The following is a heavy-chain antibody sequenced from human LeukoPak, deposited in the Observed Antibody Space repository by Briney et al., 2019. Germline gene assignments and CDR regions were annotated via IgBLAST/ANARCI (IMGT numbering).Heavy chain of an antibody. V-gene: IGHV4-61*02. Sequence: PSETLSLTCTVSGVSIRSGSYYWSWIRQPAGTGLEWIGRIYTSGTTNYNPSLKSRVTISVDTSKNQFSLKLSSVTAADTAVYYRARDNYDNTAIGDWFDPWGQGTLVTVSS. CDR2: IYTSGTT. D-gene: IGHD3-22*01. CDR3: ARDNYDNTAIGDWFDP. J-gene: IGHJ5*02. CDR1: GVSIRSGSYY.